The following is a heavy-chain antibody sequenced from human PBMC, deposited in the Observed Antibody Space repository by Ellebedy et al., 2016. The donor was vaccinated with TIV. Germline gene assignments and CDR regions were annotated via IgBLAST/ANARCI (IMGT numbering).Heavy chain of an antibody. CDR3: ARESTVTRYYYYAMDV. D-gene: IGHD4-17*01. J-gene: IGHJ6*02. CDR2: ISAYNGNT. CDR1: GYTFTRYG. V-gene: IGHV1-18*01. Sequence: AASEKVSCKASGYTFTRYGISWVRQAPGQGLEWMGWISAYNGNTNYAQKLQGRVTMTTDTSTSPAYMEQRRLRSDDTAVYYCARESTVTRYYYYAMDVWGQGTTVTVSS.